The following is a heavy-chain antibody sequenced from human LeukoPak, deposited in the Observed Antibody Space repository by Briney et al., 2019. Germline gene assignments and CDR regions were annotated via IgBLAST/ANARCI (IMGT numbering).Heavy chain of an antibody. J-gene: IGHJ4*02. CDR2: INHRGST. CDR1: GGSFSGYY. V-gene: IGHV4-34*01. Sequence: PSETLSLTCAVYGGSFSGYYWSWIRQPPGKGLEWIGEINHRGSTNYNPSLKSRVPISVDTSKNQFSLKLSSVTAADTAVYYCATGYSSGWYRVDYWGQGTLVTVSS. D-gene: IGHD6-19*01. CDR3: ATGYSSGWYRVDY.